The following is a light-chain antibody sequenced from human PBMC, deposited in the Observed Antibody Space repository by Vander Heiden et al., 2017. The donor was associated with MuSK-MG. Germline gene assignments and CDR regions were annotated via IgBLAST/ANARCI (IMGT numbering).Light chain of an antibody. CDR1: QNIDRY. V-gene: IGKV1-39*01. CDR3: HQSDRVPYT. Sequence: DIQMTQSPSSLSASVGDRVTITCRASQNIDRYLQWYQQKPGKAPKLLIYAASSLQSGVPSRFIGSGSGADFTLTISRLQPEDSATYFCHQSDRVPYTFGQGTKLEIK. J-gene: IGKJ2*01. CDR2: AAS.